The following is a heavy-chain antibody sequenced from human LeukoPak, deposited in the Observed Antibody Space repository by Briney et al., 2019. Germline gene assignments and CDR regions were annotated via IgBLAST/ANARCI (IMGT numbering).Heavy chain of an antibody. V-gene: IGHV3-30*01. CDR1: GFTFSRYA. CDR2: ISYDGSNK. D-gene: IGHD1-7*01. CDR3: AREAPELHLDY. J-gene: IGHJ4*02. Sequence: GGSLRLSCAASGFTFSRYAMHWVRQAPGKGLEWVAVISYDGSNKYYADSVKGRFTISRDNSKNTLYLQMNSLRAEDTAVYYCAREAPELHLDYWGQGTLVTVSS.